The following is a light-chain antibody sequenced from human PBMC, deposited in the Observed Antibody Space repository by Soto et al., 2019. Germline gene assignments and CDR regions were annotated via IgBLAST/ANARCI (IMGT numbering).Light chain of an antibody. J-gene: IGLJ1*01. CDR3: SSYANSNTYV. CDR1: SSDVGGYNY. Sequence: QSALTQPASVSGSPGQSITISCTGTSSDVGGYNYVSCYQQHPGKAPKLMIYEVSNRPFGVSNRFSGSKSGNTASLTISGLLAEDEADYYCSSYANSNTYVFGTGTKLTVL. CDR2: EVS. V-gene: IGLV2-14*01.